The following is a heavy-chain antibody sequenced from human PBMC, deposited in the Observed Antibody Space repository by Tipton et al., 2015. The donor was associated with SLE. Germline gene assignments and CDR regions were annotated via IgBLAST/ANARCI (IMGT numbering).Heavy chain of an antibody. CDR3: ARALGPAIFGVGY. J-gene: IGHJ4*02. Sequence: TLSLTCAVYGGSFSGYYWSWIRQPPGKGLEWIGEINHSGSTNYNPSLKSRVTISVDTSKNQFSLKLSSVTAADTAVYYCARALGPAIFGVGYWGQGTLVTVSS. V-gene: IGHV4-34*01. D-gene: IGHD3-3*01. CDR2: INHSGST. CDR1: GGSFSGYY.